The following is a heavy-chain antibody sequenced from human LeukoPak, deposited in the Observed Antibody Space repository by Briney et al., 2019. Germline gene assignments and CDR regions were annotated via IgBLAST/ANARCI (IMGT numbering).Heavy chain of an antibody. Sequence: GASVKVSCKASGYTFASYYMHWVRQAPGQGLEWMGIINPSGGSTSYAQKFQGRVTMTRDTSTSTVYMELRSLRSDDTAVYYCARMMTPRHYYDRSGYYYGAFDIWGQGTMVTVSS. CDR1: GYTFASYY. D-gene: IGHD3-22*01. J-gene: IGHJ3*02. CDR3: ARMMTPRHYYDRSGYYYGAFDI. V-gene: IGHV1-46*01. CDR2: INPSGGST.